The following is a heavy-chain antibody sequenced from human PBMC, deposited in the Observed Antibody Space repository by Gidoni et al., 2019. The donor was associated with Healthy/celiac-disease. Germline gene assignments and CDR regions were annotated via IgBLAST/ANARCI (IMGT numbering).Heavy chain of an antibody. Sequence: QVQLQESGPGLVKPSQTLSLTCTFSGGSISSGGYYWSWIRQHPGKGLEWIGYIYYSGSTYYNPSLKSRVTISVDTSKNQFSLKLSSVTAADTAVYYCASQYYDFWSGYAGMDVWGQGTTVTVSS. V-gene: IGHV4-31*03. CDR3: ASQYYDFWSGYAGMDV. D-gene: IGHD3-3*01. CDR2: IYYSGST. J-gene: IGHJ6*02. CDR1: GGSISSGGYY.